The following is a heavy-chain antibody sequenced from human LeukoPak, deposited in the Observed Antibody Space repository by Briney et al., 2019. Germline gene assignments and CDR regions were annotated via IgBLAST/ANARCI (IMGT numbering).Heavy chain of an antibody. CDR3: ATAQSSSLGNYYMDV. V-gene: IGHV4-61*02. CDR1: GGSISSGSYY. D-gene: IGHD6-13*01. CDR2: IYTSGST. J-gene: IGHJ6*03. Sequence: PSETLSLTCTVSGGSISSGSYYWSWIRQPAGKGLEWIGRIYTSGSTNYNPSLKSRVTISVDTSKNQFSLKLSSVTAADTAVYYCATAQSSSLGNYYMDVWGKGTTVTVSS.